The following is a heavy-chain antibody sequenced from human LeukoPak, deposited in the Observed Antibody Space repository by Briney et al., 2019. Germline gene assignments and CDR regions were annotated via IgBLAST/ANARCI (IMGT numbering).Heavy chain of an antibody. V-gene: IGHV4-34*01. Sequence: SETLSLTCAVYGGSFSGYYWSWIRQPPGKGLEWIGEINHSGSTNYNPSLKSRVTISVDTSKNQFSLKLSSVTAADTAVYYCARRRGWGIAVAGPFDYWGQGTLVTVSS. CDR2: INHSGST. D-gene: IGHD6-19*01. CDR1: GGSFSGYY. CDR3: ARRRGWGIAVAGPFDY. J-gene: IGHJ4*02.